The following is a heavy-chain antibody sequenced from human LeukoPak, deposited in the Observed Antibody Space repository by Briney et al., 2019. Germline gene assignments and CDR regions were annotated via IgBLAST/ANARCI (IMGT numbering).Heavy chain of an antibody. J-gene: IGHJ4*02. CDR2: VYYSGST. V-gene: IGHV4-39*01. D-gene: IGHD6-19*01. CDR1: GGSISGSSYY. CDR3: ARHRGSGRFEPVGY. Sequence: SQTLSLTCTVSGGSISGSSYYWDWIRQPPGKGLEWIGSVYYSGSTYYNPSLKSRVTMSVDTSKNQFSLKLSSVTAADTAFYYCARHRGSGRFEPVGYWGQGTLVTVSS.